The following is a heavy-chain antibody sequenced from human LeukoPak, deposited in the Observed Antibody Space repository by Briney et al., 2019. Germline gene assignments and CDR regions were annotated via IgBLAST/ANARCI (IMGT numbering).Heavy chain of an antibody. CDR3: AMNWNVPPRDY. J-gene: IGHJ4*02. V-gene: IGHV3-7*01. CDR2: INQDGSGN. D-gene: IGHD1-1*01. CDR1: GITFRSYW. Sequence: PGGSLRLSCAASGITFRSYWMNWVRQAPGKGLEWVASINQDGSGNNYVDSVKGRFTVSGDNAKKYLQMNSLRAEDTAVYYCAMNWNVPPRDYWGQGTLVTVSS.